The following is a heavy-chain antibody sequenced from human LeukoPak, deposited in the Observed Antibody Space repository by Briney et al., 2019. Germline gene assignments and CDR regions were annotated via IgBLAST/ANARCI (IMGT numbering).Heavy chain of an antibody. CDR2: INPSGGST. Sequence: GASVKVSFKASGYTFTVYYMHWVRQAPGQGREWMGIINPSGGSTSYAQKFQGRVTMTRDTSTSTVYMELSSLRSEDTAVYYCATPGGYGDWARDYYGMDVWGQGTTVTVSS. D-gene: IGHD4-17*01. CDR3: ATPGGYGDWARDYYGMDV. V-gene: IGHV1-46*01. CDR1: GYTFTVYY. J-gene: IGHJ6*02.